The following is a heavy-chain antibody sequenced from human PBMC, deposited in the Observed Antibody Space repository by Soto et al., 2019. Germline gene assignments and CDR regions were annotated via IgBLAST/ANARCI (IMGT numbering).Heavy chain of an antibody. CDR2: ISGGGDAT. D-gene: IGHD3-3*01. CDR3: ASKVSRSTGRPDLWYFDL. J-gene: IGHJ2*01. Sequence: EVQLLDSGGGLVQPGGSLRLSCAASGFTFSGYALTWVRQAPGKGLEWVSAISGGGDATFYADSVKGRFTISRDNSNNTLYLQMNTLRAEDTAVYYCASKVSRSTGRPDLWYFDLWGRGTLVTVSS. V-gene: IGHV3-23*01. CDR1: GFTFSGYA.